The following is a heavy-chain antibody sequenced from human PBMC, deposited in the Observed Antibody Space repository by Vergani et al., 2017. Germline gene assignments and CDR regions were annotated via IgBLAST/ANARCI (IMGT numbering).Heavy chain of an antibody. V-gene: IGHV4-39*01. D-gene: IGHD3-3*01. CDR1: GGSISSSSYY. CDR3: ARSYVYYDFWSGYRTPWDY. CDR2: IYYSGST. Sequence: QLQLQESGPGLVKPSETLSLTCTVSGGSISSSSYYWGWIRQPPGKGLEWIGSIYYSGSTYYNPSLKSRVTISVDTSKNQFSLKLSSVTAADTAVYYCARSYVYYDFWSGYRTPWDYWGQGTLVTVSS. J-gene: IGHJ4*02.